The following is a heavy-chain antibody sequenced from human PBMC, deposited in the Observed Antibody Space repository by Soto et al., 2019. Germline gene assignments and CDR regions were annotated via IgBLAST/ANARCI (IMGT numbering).Heavy chain of an antibody. J-gene: IGHJ6*02. CDR2: ISSSGSTI. CDR1: GFTFSDYY. Sequence: QVQLVESGGGLVKPGGSLRLSCAASGFTFSDYYMSWIRQAPGKGLEWVSYISSSGSTIYYADSVKGRFTISRDNAKNSLYLQMNSLRAEDTAVYYCARDLLPREWLRYYYYYYGMDVWGQGTTVTVSS. D-gene: IGHD5-12*01. CDR3: ARDLLPREWLRYYYYYYGMDV. V-gene: IGHV3-11*01.